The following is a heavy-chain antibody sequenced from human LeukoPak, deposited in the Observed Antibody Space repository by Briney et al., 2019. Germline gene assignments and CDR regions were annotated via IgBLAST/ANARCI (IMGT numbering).Heavy chain of an antibody. V-gene: IGHV4-31*03. CDR3: ARWGNSGYASGYFDY. CDR1: GDSISSGGNY. J-gene: IGHJ4*02. Sequence: SETLSLTCTVSGDSISSGGNYWSWLRQHPGKGLEWIGYIYYSGSTYHNPSLKSRLTISVDTSKNQFSLKLSSVTAADTAVYYCARWGNSGYASGYFDYWGQGTLVTVSS. D-gene: IGHD5-12*01. CDR2: IYYSGST.